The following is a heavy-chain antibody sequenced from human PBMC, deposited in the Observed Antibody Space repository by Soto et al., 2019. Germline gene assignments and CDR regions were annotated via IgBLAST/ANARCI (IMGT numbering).Heavy chain of an antibody. Sequence: SETLSLTCAVSGGSISRSNWWSWVRQPPGKGLEWIGEIYHSGSTNYNPSLKSRVTISVDKSKNQFSLKLSSVTAADTAVYYCARDSSSSYSGWFDPWGQGTLVTVSS. D-gene: IGHD6-6*01. CDR1: GGSISRSNW. J-gene: IGHJ5*02. CDR3: ARDSSSSYSGWFDP. V-gene: IGHV4-4*02. CDR2: IYHSGST.